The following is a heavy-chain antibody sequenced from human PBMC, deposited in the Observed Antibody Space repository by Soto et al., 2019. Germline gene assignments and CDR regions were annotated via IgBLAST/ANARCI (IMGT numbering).Heavy chain of an antibody. D-gene: IGHD3-3*01. V-gene: IGHV4-59*01. CDR3: ARGRITIFGVAPWGRFDP. J-gene: IGHJ5*02. CDR1: GGSISSYY. Sequence: SETLSLTCTVSGGSISSYYWSWIRQPPGKGLEWIGYIYYSGSTNYNPSLKSRVTISVDTSKNQFSLKLSSVTAADTAVYYCARGRITIFGVAPWGRFDPWGQGTLVTVSS. CDR2: IYYSGST.